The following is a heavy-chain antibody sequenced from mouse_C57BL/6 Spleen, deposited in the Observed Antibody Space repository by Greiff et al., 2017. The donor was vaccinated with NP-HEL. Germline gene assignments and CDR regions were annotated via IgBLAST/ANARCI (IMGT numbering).Heavy chain of an antibody. CDR2: IDPETGGT. CDR3: TRADLDY. V-gene: IGHV1-15*01. J-gene: IGHJ4*01. Sequence: VKLMESGAELVRPGASVTLSCKASGYTFTDYEMHWVKQTPVHGLEWIGAIDPETGGTAYNQKFKGKAILTADKSSSTAYMELRSLTSEDSAVYYCTRADLDYWGQGTSVTVSS. CDR1: GYTFTDYE.